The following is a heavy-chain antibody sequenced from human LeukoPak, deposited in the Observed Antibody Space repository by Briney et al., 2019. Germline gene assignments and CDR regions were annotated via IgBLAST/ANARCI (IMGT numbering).Heavy chain of an antibody. J-gene: IGHJ6*03. Sequence: SETLSLTCTVSGLSISSGGNYWSWIRQHSGKGLEWIGFIDYSGGTYHNSSLQSRVTISLDTSKNQFSLKLRSMTAADTAVYYCVRVASSAMATVYQYYMDVWGKGTTVTVSS. D-gene: IGHD5-18*01. CDR3: VRVASSAMATVYQYYMDV. CDR1: GLSISSGGNY. CDR2: IDYSGGT. V-gene: IGHV4-31*03.